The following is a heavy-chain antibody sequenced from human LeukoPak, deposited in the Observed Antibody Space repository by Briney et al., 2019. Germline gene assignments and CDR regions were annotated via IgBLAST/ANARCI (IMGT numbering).Heavy chain of an antibody. CDR2: INPNSGGT. CDR3: ANLHPGYSSSPFDY. D-gene: IGHD6-6*01. CDR1: GYTFTGYY. J-gene: IGHJ4*02. V-gene: IGHV1-2*06. Sequence: ASVKVSCKASGYTFTGYYMHWVRQAPGQGLEWMGRINPNSGGTNYAQKFQGRVTMTRDTSISTAYMELSRLRSDDTAVYYRANLHPGYSSSPFDYWGQGTLVTVSS.